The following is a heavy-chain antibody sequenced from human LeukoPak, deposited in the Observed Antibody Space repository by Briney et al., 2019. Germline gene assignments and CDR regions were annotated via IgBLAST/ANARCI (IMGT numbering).Heavy chain of an antibody. V-gene: IGHV1-2*02. CDR1: GYTFTGYH. CDR2: INPNTGDT. J-gene: IGHJ4*02. CDR3: ASCYYDSSGYYYFDY. Sequence: ASVKVSWKASGYTFTGYHMHWVRQAPGQGLEWMGWINPNTGDTNYAQKFQGRVTMTRDTSISAAYMELSWLRSDDTALYYCASCYYDSSGYYYFDYWGQGTLVTVSS. D-gene: IGHD3-22*01.